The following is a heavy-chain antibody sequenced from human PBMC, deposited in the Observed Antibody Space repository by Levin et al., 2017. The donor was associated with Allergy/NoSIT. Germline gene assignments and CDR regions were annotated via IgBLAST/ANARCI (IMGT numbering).Heavy chain of an antibody. CDR1: GGSFSSYP. CDR3: AREKTKHPHSSSWFDI. J-gene: IGHJ3*02. D-gene: IGHD6-19*01. V-gene: IGHV1-69*13. Sequence: SVKVSCKIAGGSFSSYPINWVRQAPGQGLEWMGGILPFLGTTNYAQKFQGRVTMTADGSTNTVYMELSSLTSEDTAIYYCAREKTKHPHSSSWFDIWGQGTMVSVSS. CDR2: ILPFLGTT.